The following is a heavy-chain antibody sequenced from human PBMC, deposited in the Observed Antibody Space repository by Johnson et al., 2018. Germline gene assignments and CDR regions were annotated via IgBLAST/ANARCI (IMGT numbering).Heavy chain of an antibody. CDR2: IIPIFGTA. V-gene: IGHV1-69*01. CDR1: GGTFSSYA. Sequence: VQLVESGAEVKKPGSSVKVSCKASGGTFSSYAISWVRQAPGQGLEWMGGIIPIFGTANYAQKFQGRVTITADESTSTAYMELCSLRSEDTAVYYCAGGYYYDSSGYYYDAFDIWGQGTMVTVSS. J-gene: IGHJ3*02. CDR3: AGGYYYDSSGYYYDAFDI. D-gene: IGHD3-22*01.